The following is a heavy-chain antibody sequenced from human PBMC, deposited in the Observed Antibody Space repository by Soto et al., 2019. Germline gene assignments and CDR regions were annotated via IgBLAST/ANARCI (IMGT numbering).Heavy chain of an antibody. D-gene: IGHD2-8*02. V-gene: IGHV3-30*18. CDR3: VKDRRFTWSFDC. CDR1: GFTFASDG. J-gene: IGHJ4*02. CDR2: VSYDGSKV. Sequence: QVQLVESGGGVVQPGRSLRLSCTASGFTFASDGMHWVRQAPGKGLEWVAVVSYDGSKVFHADSVRGRFTISRDNSKNTLYLQMNDLRPEDTAVYYRVKDRRFTWSFDCWGQGALVTVSS.